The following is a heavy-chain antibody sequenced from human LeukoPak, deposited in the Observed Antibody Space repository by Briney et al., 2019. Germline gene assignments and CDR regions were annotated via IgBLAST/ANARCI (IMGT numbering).Heavy chain of an antibody. Sequence: PSETLSLTCAVYGGSFSGYYWSWIRQPPGKGLEWIGEINHSGSTNYNPSLKSRVTISVDTSKNQFSLKLSSVTAADTAVYYCASQVVVAATPYYFDYWGQGTLVTVSS. CDR1: GGSFSGYY. CDR3: ASQVVVAATPYYFDY. J-gene: IGHJ4*02. D-gene: IGHD2-15*01. CDR2: INHSGST. V-gene: IGHV4-34*01.